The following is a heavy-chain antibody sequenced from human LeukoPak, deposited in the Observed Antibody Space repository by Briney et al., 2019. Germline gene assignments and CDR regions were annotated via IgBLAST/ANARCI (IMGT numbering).Heavy chain of an antibody. Sequence: ASVKVSCKASGYTFTSYGISWVRQAPGQGLEWMGWISAYNGNTNYAQKLQGRVTMTTDTSTSTACMELRSLRSDDTAVYYCARGLYCSGGSCYGEEAFDIWGQGTMVTVSS. J-gene: IGHJ3*02. CDR2: ISAYNGNT. D-gene: IGHD2-15*01. CDR3: ARGLYCSGGSCYGEEAFDI. CDR1: GYTFTSYG. V-gene: IGHV1-18*01.